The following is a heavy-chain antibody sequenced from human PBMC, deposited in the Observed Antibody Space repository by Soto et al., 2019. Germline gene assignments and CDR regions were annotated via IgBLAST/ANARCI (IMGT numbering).Heavy chain of an antibody. CDR3: ARLQGIAVAGGAFDY. CDR1: GGSISSSNW. Sequence: SETLSLTCAVSGGSISSSNWWSWVRQPPGKGLEWIGEIYHSGSTNYNPSLKSRVTISVDKSKNQFSLKLSSVTAADTAVYCCARLQGIAVAGGAFDYWGQGTLVTVSS. J-gene: IGHJ4*02. V-gene: IGHV4-4*01. D-gene: IGHD6-19*01. CDR2: IYHSGST.